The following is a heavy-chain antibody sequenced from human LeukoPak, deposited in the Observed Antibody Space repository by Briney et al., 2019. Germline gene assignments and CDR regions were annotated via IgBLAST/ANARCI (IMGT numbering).Heavy chain of an antibody. Sequence: GGSLRLSCAASGFTFSEYYMSGMREAPGKGLEWVSYISSSSSYTNYADSVKGRFTISRDNAKNSLYLQMNSLSAEDTAVYYCARHDSLTGYYGDYWGQGTLVTVSS. J-gene: IGHJ4*02. D-gene: IGHD3-9*01. CDR3: ARHDSLTGYYGDY. CDR1: GFTFSEYY. V-gene: IGHV3-11*06. CDR2: ISSSSSYT.